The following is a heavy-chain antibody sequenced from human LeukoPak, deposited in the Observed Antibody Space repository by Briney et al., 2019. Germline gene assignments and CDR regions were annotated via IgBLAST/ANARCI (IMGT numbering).Heavy chain of an antibody. D-gene: IGHD5-18*01. V-gene: IGHV3-7*01. CDR2: INPDGNKK. CDR1: GLTFSSSW. Sequence: GGSLRLSCAVSGLTFSSSWMNWVRQAPGKGLEWVASINPDGNKKYSADSVKGRFTISRDNAENSLYLQMNSLRVEDTAFYYCARDLAYSRLDYWGQGMLVTASS. CDR3: ARDLAYSRLDY. J-gene: IGHJ4*02.